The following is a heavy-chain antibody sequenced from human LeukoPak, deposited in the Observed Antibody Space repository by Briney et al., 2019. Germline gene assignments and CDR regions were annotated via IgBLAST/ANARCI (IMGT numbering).Heavy chain of an antibody. CDR1: GGSISSYY. CDR2: IYTSGST. V-gene: IGHV4-4*07. D-gene: IGHD3-10*01. J-gene: IGHJ3*02. CDR3: ASSGTDALDI. Sequence: SETLSPTCTVSGGSISSYYWSWIRQPAGKGLEWIGRIYTSGSTNYNPSLKSRVTMSVDTSKDQFSLKLSSVTAADTAVYYCASSGTDALDIWGQGTMVTVSS.